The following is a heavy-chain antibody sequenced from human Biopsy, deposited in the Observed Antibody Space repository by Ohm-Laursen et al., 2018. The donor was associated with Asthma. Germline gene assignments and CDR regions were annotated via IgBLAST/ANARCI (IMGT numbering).Heavy chain of an antibody. V-gene: IGHV3-30-3*01. J-gene: IGHJ4*02. CDR1: RFTYE. Sequence: SLRLSCSAARFTYEMHWVRQAPGKGLEWVAVISYDGSSIYYADSVKGRFTISRDNSKNTLSLQMNSLTAEDTAVYYCAREGVAGTHIEDWGQGALVTVSS. CDR2: ISYDGSSI. D-gene: IGHD6-19*01. CDR3: AREGVAGTHIED.